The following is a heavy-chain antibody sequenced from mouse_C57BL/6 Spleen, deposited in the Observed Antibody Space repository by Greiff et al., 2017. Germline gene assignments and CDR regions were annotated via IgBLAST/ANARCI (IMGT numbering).Heavy chain of an antibody. CDR3: ARYPYYYGSPYYAMDY. CDR1: GYTFTDYY. J-gene: IGHJ4*01. V-gene: IGHV1-26*01. CDR2: INPNNGGT. D-gene: IGHD1-1*01. Sequence: VQLQQSGPELVKPGASVKISCKASGYTFTDYYMNWVKQSHGKSLEWIGDINPNNGGTSYNQKFKGKATLTVDKSSSTAYMELRSLTSEDSAVYYRARYPYYYGSPYYAMDYWGQGTSVTVAS.